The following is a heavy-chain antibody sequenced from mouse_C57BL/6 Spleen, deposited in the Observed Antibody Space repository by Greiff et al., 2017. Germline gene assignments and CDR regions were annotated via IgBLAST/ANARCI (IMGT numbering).Heavy chain of an antibody. CDR2: IDPANGNT. CDR3: ARECYYGSSLAWFAY. J-gene: IGHJ3*01. D-gene: IGHD1-1*01. Sequence: VQLQQSVAELVRPGASVKLSCTASGFNIKNTYMHWVKQRPEQGLEWIGRIDPANGNTKYAPKFPGKATITADTSSNTAYLQLSSLTSEDTAIYYCARECYYGSSLAWFAYWGQGTLVTVSA. CDR1: GFNIKNTY. V-gene: IGHV14-3*01.